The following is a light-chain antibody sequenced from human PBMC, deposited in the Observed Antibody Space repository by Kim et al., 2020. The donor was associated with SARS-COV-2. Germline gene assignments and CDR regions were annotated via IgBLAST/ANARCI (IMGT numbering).Light chain of an antibody. CDR1: SSNMGNNY. CDR3: GTWDNSLSAGYV. V-gene: IGLV1-51*01. Sequence: KVTISCSGSSSNMGNNYVSWYQQLPGTAPKLLIYDNNKRPSGIPDRFSGSKSGTSATLGITGLQTGDEADYYCGTWDNSLSAGYVFGTGTKVTVL. CDR2: DNN. J-gene: IGLJ1*01.